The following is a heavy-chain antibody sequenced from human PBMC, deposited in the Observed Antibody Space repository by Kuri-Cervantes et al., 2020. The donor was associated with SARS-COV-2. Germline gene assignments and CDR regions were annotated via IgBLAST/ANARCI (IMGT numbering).Heavy chain of an antibody. CDR1: GGSFSAYY. Sequence: SCAVYGGSFSAYYWSWIRQPPGKGLEWIGEINHSGSTNYNPSLKSRVTISVDTSKHQLSLKLSSVTAADTAVYYCAGSPGGVFDCWGQGTLVTVSS. V-gene: IGHV4-34*01. J-gene: IGHJ4*02. D-gene: IGHD3-10*01. CDR2: INHSGST. CDR3: AGSPGGVFDC.